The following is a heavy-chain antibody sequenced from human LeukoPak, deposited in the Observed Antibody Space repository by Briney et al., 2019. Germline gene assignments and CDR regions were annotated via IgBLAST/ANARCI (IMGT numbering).Heavy chain of an antibody. D-gene: IGHD4-17*01. CDR1: GESFSGYY. Sequence: SETLSLTCAVYGESFSGYYWSWIRQPPGKGLEWIGEINHSGRTNYNPSLKSRVTISVDTSKNQFSLRLSSVTAADTAMYYCARVDYGDYSKDFDYWGQGTLVTVAS. J-gene: IGHJ4*02. CDR2: INHSGRT. V-gene: IGHV4-34*01. CDR3: ARVDYGDYSKDFDY.